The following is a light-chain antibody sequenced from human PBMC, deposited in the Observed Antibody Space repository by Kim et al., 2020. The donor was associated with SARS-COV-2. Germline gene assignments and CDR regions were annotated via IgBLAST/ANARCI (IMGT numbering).Light chain of an antibody. CDR2: GVS. J-gene: IGKJ2*01. CDR3: QQYNNWFPYT. Sequence: EEGATPFCKANQSISKKSAWYRQKHGQAPRQLNNGVSHRATGVPARISGCGTGSDFNLTISTLQFGDFGIYYCQQYNNWFPYTFGQGTTLEI. V-gene: IGKV3-15*01. CDR1: QSISKK.